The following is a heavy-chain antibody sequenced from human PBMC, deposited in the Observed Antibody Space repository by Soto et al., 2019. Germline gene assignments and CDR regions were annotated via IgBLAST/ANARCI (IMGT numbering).Heavy chain of an antibody. CDR2: IYSGGST. D-gene: IGHD6-19*01. V-gene: IGHV3-66*01. CDR3: ARDSAIAVAGLDY. CDR1: GFTVSSNY. J-gene: IGHJ4*02. Sequence: PGGSLRLSCAASGFTVSSNYMSWVRQAPGKGLEWVSVIYSGGSTYYADSVKGRFTISRDNSKNTLYLQMNSLRAEDTAVYYCARDSAIAVAGLDYWGQGTLVTVSS.